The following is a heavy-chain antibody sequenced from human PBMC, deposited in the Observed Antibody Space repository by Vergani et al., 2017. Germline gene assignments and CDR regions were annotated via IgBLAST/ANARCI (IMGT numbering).Heavy chain of an antibody. V-gene: IGHV1-69*13. CDR1: GGTFSSYA. CDR3: AREAVGAPGYYYYYVDV. CDR2: IIPIFGTA. J-gene: IGHJ6*03. D-gene: IGHD1-26*01. Sequence: QVQLVQSGAEVKKPGSSVKVSCKASGGTFSSYAISWVRQAPGQGLEWMGRIIPIFGTANYAQKFQGRVTITADEYTRTAYMELSSLRSEDTAVYYCAREAVGAPGYYYYYVDVWGKGTTVTVSS.